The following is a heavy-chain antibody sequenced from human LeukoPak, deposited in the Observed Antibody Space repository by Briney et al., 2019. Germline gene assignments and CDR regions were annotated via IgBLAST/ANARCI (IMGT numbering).Heavy chain of an antibody. CDR3: ARDGGGEAARGGFDP. D-gene: IGHD6-6*01. V-gene: IGHV1-69*13. J-gene: IGHJ5*02. CDR1: GGTFSSYA. CDR2: IIPIFGTA. Sequence: SVKVSCKASGGTFSSYAISWVRQAPGQGLEWMGGIIPIFGTANYAQKFQGRVTITADESTSTAYMELSSLRSEDTAVYYCARDGGGEAARGGFDPWGQGTLVTVSS.